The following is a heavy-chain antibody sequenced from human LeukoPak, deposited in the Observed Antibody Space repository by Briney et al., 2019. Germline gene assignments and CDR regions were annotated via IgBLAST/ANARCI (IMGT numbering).Heavy chain of an antibody. V-gene: IGHV3-74*01. CDR2: INSDGSST. CDR3: ARDGTGYSSSWDLDY. CDR1: GLTFSSSW. Sequence: GGSLRLSCAPSGLTFSSSWRRWVRQAPGKGLVWVSRINSDGSSTIYADSVKGRFTLSRDNAKNTLYLQMNSLRAEDTAVYYCARDGTGYSSSWDLDYWGQGTLVTVSS. J-gene: IGHJ4*02. D-gene: IGHD6-13*01.